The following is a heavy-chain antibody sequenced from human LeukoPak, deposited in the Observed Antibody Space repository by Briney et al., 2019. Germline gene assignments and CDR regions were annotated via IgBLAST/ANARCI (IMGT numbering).Heavy chain of an antibody. CDR1: GYTFISYY. D-gene: IGHD3-10*01. J-gene: IGHJ6*02. CDR2: INTSGGST. V-gene: IGHV1-46*01. CDR3: ARHQITMIRGVLYYYYGMDV. Sequence: ASVKVSCKASGYTFISYYMHWVRQAPGQGLEWMGIINTSGGSTSYAQKFQGRVTMTRDTSTSTVYMELSSLRSEDTAVYYCARHQITMIRGVLYYYYGMDVWGQGTTVTVSS.